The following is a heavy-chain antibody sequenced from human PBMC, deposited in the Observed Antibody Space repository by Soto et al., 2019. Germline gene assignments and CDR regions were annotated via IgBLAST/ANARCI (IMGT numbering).Heavy chain of an antibody. CDR1: GFTFSTYA. J-gene: IGHJ4*02. Sequence: VGSLRLSCAASGFTFSTYAMSWVRQAPGKGLEWVSSISDSGDSTYYADSVKGRFTISRDNSKNTLYLQMNSLRVEDTAVYYCAKDGQFDWLSVFWGQGTLVTVSS. D-gene: IGHD3-9*01. V-gene: IGHV3-23*01. CDR3: AKDGQFDWLSVF. CDR2: ISDSGDST.